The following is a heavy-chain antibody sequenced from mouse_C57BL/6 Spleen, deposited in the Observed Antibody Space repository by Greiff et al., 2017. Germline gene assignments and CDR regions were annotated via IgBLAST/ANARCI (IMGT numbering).Heavy chain of an antibody. Sequence: QVQLQQPGAELVRPGTSVKLSCKASGYTFTSYWMHWVKQRPGQGLEWIGVIDPSDSYTNYNQKFKGKATLTVDTSSSTAYMQLSSLTSEDSAVYYCARAMVTTRYFDYWGQGTTLTVSS. D-gene: IGHD2-2*01. V-gene: IGHV1-59*01. CDR3: ARAMVTTRYFDY. CDR2: IDPSDSYT. CDR1: GYTFTSYW. J-gene: IGHJ2*01.